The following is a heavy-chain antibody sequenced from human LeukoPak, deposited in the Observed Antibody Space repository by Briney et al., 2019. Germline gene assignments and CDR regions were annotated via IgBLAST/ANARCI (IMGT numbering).Heavy chain of an antibody. CDR1: GFTFSSYG. CDR3: AKDLGGQWPYFDY. CDR2: IRYDGSNK. D-gene: IGHD3-16*01. Sequence: GGSLRLSCAASGFTFSSYGMHWVRQAPGKGLEWVAFIRYDGSNKYYADSVKGRFTISRDNSKNTLYMQMNSLKAEDTAVYYCAKDLGGQWPYFDYWGQGTLVTVSS. V-gene: IGHV3-30*02. J-gene: IGHJ4*02.